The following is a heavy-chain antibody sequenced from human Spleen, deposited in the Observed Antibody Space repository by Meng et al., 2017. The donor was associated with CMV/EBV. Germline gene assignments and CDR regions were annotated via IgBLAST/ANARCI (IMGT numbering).Heavy chain of an antibody. CDR2: ISAYNGNT. CDR1: YTFTSYG. Sequence: YTFTSYGISWVRQAHGQGLEWMGWISAYNGNTNYAQKLQGRVTMTTDTSTSTAYMELRSLRSDDTAVYYCARGGYSGREGVPYYFDYWGQGTLVTVSS. D-gene: IGHD1-26*01. CDR3: ARGGYSGREGVPYYFDY. V-gene: IGHV1-18*01. J-gene: IGHJ4*02.